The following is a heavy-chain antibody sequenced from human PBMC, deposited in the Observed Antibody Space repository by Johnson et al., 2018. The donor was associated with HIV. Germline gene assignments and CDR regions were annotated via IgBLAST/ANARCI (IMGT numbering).Heavy chain of an antibody. D-gene: IGHD3-22*01. CDR3: AKERAKGTVILVVILDAFDI. V-gene: IGHV3-30*02. Sequence: QVQLVESGGGVVQPGGSLRLSCAASGFTFNSYGMHWVRQAPGKGLEWVAFIRYDGSNKYYADSVKGRFTISRDNSKNTLYLQMNSLRAEDTAVYYCAKERAKGTVILVVILDAFDIWGQGTMVTVSS. CDR2: IRYDGSNK. CDR1: GFTFNSYG. J-gene: IGHJ3*02.